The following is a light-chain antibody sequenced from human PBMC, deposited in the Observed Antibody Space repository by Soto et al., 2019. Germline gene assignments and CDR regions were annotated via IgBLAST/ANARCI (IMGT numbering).Light chain of an antibody. J-gene: IGLJ1*01. CDR2: EVS. V-gene: IGLV2-14*01. CDR3: SSFSSTTTLYV. CDR1: SSDVGGHKY. Sequence: QSALTQPASVSGSPGQSITISCTGTSSDVGGHKYVSWYQHHPGKAPKLMMYEVSNRPSGVSNRFSGSKSGNTASLTISGLQAEDEADYHCSSFSSTTTLYVFGTGTKLTVL.